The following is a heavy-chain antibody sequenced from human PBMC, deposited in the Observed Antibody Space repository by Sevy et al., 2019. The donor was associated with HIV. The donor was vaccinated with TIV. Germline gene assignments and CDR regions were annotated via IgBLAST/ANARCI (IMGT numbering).Heavy chain of an antibody. CDR3: VRGTTFYDFWTGGDY. J-gene: IGHJ4*02. Sequence: ASVKVSCKASGYTFTNYAISWVRQAPGQGLEWMGGISGFNGDKKNAEKFQGRFTMTTDTSTKTAYMDLRSLRSDDTAVYYCVRGTTFYDFWTGGDYWGQGTLVTVSS. CDR2: ISGFNGDK. CDR1: GYTFTNYA. D-gene: IGHD3-3*01. V-gene: IGHV1-18*01.